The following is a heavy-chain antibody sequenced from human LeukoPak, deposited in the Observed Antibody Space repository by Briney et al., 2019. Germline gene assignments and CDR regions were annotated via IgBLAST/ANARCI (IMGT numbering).Heavy chain of an antibody. D-gene: IGHD2-21*02. V-gene: IGHV4-31*03. Sequence: SETLSLTSTVSGGSIRGYYWSRVRQRPGKALEWIGYIYHSGTTYYNPTLRSRVTISIDTSENQFSLRLTSVTAADTAVYYCARDSSVTAVPFDYWGRGTLVTVSS. CDR3: ARDSSVTAVPFDY. CDR1: GGSIRGYY. J-gene: IGHJ4*02. CDR2: IYHSGTT.